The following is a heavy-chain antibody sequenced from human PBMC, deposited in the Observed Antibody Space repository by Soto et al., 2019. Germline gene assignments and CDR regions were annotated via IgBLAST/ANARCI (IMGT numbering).Heavy chain of an antibody. D-gene: IGHD1-1*01. CDR2: IKSITDGGTT. J-gene: IGHJ4*02. V-gene: IGHV3-15*01. CDR1: AFSFTNAW. Sequence: GGSLRLSCVASAFSFTNAWMSWVRQAPGKGLEWVGRIKSITDGGTTDYAAPVKGRFTISRDDSNNTLYLQMNSLRAEDTAVYYCAKDRLEAPFDYWGQGTLVTVSS. CDR3: AKDRLEAPFDY.